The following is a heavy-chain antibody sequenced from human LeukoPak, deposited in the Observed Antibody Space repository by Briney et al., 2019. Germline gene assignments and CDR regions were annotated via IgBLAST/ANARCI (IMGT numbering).Heavy chain of an antibody. CDR2: MAYSGSSI. CDR3: ARARGYYGSGSYFDH. V-gene: IGHV3-11*01. Sequence: PGGSLRLSCAASGFTFSDYFMSWIRQAPGKGLEWISYMAYSGSSIYYADSVRGRFTISRDNAKNSLFLQMNSLRAEDTAVYYCARARGYYGSGSYFDHWGQGTLVTVSS. J-gene: IGHJ4*02. CDR1: GFTFSDYF. D-gene: IGHD3-10*01.